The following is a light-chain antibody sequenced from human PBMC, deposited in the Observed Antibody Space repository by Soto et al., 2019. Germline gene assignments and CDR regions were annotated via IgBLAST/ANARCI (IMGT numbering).Light chain of an antibody. J-gene: IGKJ4*01. Sequence: DIRMTQSPSALSASIRDRVTITCRASQGIGNYVAWFQVKPGKVPKRLIYAASSLQSGVPSRFSGYGSGTEFTLTISSHQPDGSEIYYCLQHNRYPLAFGGGTKVAI. V-gene: IGKV1-17*03. CDR2: AAS. CDR1: QGIGNY. CDR3: LQHNRYPLA.